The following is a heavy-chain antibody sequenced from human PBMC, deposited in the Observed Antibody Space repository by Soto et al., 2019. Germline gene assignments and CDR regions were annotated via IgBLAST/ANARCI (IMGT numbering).Heavy chain of an antibody. Sequence: ASVKVSCKASGYTFTNYDINWVRQATGQGPEYMGWMNPNSGKIGYVQKFQGRVSMTTDTSTSTAYKDLRSLRSDDTAVYYCARDQGITTFGVYSMYYYGMDVWGQGTTVTVSS. D-gene: IGHD3-3*01. CDR2: MNPNSGKI. V-gene: IGHV1-8*01. CDR1: GYTFTNYD. CDR3: ARDQGITTFGVYSMYYYGMDV. J-gene: IGHJ6*02.